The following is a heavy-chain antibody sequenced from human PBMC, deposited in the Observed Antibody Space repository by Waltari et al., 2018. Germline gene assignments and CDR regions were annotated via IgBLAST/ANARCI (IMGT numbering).Heavy chain of an antibody. CDR1: GGSISSSSSY. CDR2: MYYSGST. J-gene: IGHJ6*02. CDR3: ARTSRYYGMDV. V-gene: IGHV4-39*01. Sequence: QLQLQESGPGLVKPSETLSLTCTVSGGSISSSSSYWAWIRQPPGKGLEWIGSMYYSGSTYYNPSLKSRVTISVDTSKNQFSLKLSSVTAADTAVYYCARTSRYYGMDVWGQGTTVTVSS.